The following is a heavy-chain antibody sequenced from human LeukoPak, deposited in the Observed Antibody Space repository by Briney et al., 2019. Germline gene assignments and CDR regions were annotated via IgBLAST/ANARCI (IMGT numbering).Heavy chain of an antibody. J-gene: IGHJ3*02. D-gene: IGHD6-13*01. Sequence: SETLSLTCTVSGGSISSSNYYWGWIRQPPGKGLEWIGEINHSGSTNYNPSLKSRVTISVDTSKNQFSLKLSSVTAADTAVYYCARASSSRPNDAFDIWGQGTMVTASS. CDR2: INHSGST. CDR3: ARASSSRPNDAFDI. V-gene: IGHV4-39*07. CDR1: GGSISSSNYY.